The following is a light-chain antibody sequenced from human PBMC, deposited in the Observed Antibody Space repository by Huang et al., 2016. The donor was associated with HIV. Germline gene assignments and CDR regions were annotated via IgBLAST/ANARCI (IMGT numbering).Light chain of an antibody. J-gene: IGKJ2*01. V-gene: IGKV3-20*01. CDR2: GAS. Sequence: TVLTQSPGALSLSPGERATLSCRASRNINSNFLAWYQQQRGQPPSLLIYGASTRATGVPHRFSGSGSGTDFTLTISRLETEDFAMYFCQQYGTSPYTFGQGTKLEIK. CDR1: RNINSNF. CDR3: QQYGTSPYT.